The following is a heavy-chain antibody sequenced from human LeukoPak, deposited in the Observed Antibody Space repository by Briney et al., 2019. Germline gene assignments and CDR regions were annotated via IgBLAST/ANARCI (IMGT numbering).Heavy chain of an antibody. D-gene: IGHD6-19*01. V-gene: IGHV1-2*02. CDR2: IDPNSGGT. J-gene: IGHJ5*02. CDR1: GGTFSSYA. Sequence: ASVKVSYKASGGTFSSYAIIWVRQAPGQGLEGMGWIDPNSGGTNYAQKFQGRVTMTRDTSISTAYMELSRLRSDDTAVYYCARDTSGWYHGWFDPWGQGTLVTVSS. CDR3: ARDTSGWYHGWFDP.